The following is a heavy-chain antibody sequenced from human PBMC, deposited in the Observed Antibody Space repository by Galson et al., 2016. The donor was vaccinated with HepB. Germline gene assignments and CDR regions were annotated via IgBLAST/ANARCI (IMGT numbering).Heavy chain of an antibody. D-gene: IGHD1-26*01. CDR2: IYYSGDT. CDR1: GGSISNYH. CDR3: AGGGRGSYYGIVDF. V-gene: IGHV4-59*01. Sequence: SETLSLTCTLSGGSISNYHWSWIRQPPEKGLEWIGYIYYSGDTNYNPSLESRVTISVDTSKNQFSLRLSSVTAADTAVYYCAGGGRGSYYGIVDFWGQGTLV. J-gene: IGHJ4*02.